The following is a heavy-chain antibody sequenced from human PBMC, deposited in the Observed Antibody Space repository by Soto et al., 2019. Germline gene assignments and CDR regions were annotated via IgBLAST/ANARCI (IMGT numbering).Heavy chain of an antibody. Sequence: QVQLVQSGAEVKKPGASVKVSCKASGYTFTSYAMHWVRQAPGQRLEWMGWINAGNGNTKYSQKFQGRVTITRDTSASTAYMELSSLRSEDTAVYYCARAHYDFWSGPQEYYYYYYGMDVWGQGTTVTVSS. CDR1: GYTFTSYA. D-gene: IGHD3-3*01. CDR3: ARAHYDFWSGPQEYYYYYYGMDV. V-gene: IGHV1-3*01. CDR2: INAGNGNT. J-gene: IGHJ6*02.